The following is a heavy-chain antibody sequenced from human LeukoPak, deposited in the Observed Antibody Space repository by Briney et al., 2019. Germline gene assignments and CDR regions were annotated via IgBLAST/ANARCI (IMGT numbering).Heavy chain of an antibody. V-gene: IGHV3-33*01. D-gene: IGHD6-13*01. CDR3: ARDRRVAAAGTDY. J-gene: IGHJ4*02. CDR2: IWYDGSNK. CDR1: GFTFSSYG. Sequence: GGSLSLSCAAFGFTFSSYGMHWVRQAPGKGLEWVAVIWYDGSNKYYADSVKGRFTISRDNSKNTLYLQMNSLRAEDTAVYYCARDRRVAAAGTDYWGQGTLVTVSS.